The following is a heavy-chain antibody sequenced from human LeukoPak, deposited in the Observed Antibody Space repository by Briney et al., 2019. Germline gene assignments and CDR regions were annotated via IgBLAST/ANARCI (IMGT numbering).Heavy chain of an antibody. J-gene: IGHJ6*02. CDR3: AKDPLPGIAVAGTGYYYGMDV. D-gene: IGHD6-19*01. V-gene: IGHV3-23*01. Sequence: GGSLRLSCAASGFTFSSYAMSWVRQAPGKGLEWVSAISGSGGSTYYADSVKGRFTISRDNSKNTLYLQMNSLRAEDTAVYYCAKDPLPGIAVAGTGYYYGMDVWGQGTTVTVSS. CDR2: ISGSGGST. CDR1: GFTFSSYA.